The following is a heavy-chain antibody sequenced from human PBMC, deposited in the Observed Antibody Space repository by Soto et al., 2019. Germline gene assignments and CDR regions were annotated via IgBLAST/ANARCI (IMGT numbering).Heavy chain of an antibody. CDR1: GFTFSSYG. J-gene: IGHJ6*02. CDR2: ISYDGSNK. D-gene: IGHD5-18*01. V-gene: IGHV3-30*18. Sequence: GGSLRLSCAASGFTFSSYGMHWVRQAPGKGLEWVAVISYDGSNKYYADSVKGRFTISRDNSKNTLYLQMNSLRAEDTAVYYCAKEGDTAMVPPPYYYYYGMDVWGQGTTVTVSS. CDR3: AKEGDTAMVPPPYYYYYGMDV.